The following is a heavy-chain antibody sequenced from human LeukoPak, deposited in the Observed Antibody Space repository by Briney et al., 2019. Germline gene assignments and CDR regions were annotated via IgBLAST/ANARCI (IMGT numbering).Heavy chain of an antibody. CDR3: ARDPSGYFNY. V-gene: IGHV4-30-2*01. Sequence: MSSETLSLTCAVSGGSITSGGYSWSWIRQPPGKGLEWIGYIYHSGSTNYNPSLKSRVTISVDTSKNQFSLKLSSVTAADTAVYYCARDPSGYFNYWGQGTLATVSS. D-gene: IGHD3-22*01. J-gene: IGHJ4*02. CDR2: IYHSGST. CDR1: GGSITSGGYS.